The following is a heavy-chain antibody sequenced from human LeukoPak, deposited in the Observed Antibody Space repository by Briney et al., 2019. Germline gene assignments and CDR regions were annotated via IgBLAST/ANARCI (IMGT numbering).Heavy chain of an antibody. J-gene: IGHJ4*02. V-gene: IGHV3-21*01. CDR2: IGSSSNYI. CDR3: AASTKQTAMVDY. D-gene: IGHD5-18*01. CDR1: GFTFSFYS. Sequence: PGGSLRLSCAASGFTFSFYSMNWVRQAPGKGLEWVSTIGSSSNYIYYTDSVEGRFTIARDNAKNSLYLKMNSLRTEDTAVYSCAASTKQTAMVDYWGQGTLVTVSS.